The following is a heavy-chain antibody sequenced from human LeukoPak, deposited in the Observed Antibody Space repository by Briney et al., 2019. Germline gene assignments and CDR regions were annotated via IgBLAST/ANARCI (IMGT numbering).Heavy chain of an antibody. V-gene: IGHV4-59*11. CDR3: TKPTQWLAFCY. J-gene: IGHJ4*02. CDR2: IYNSGTT. Sequence: SETLSLTCTVSGGSISSHFWSWIRQPPGKGLEWIGNIYNSGTTNYNPSLKSGVTISVDTSKNQLSLQLTSVTAADTAVYYCTKPTQWLAFCYWGRGTLVTVSS. D-gene: IGHD6-19*01. CDR1: GGSISSHF.